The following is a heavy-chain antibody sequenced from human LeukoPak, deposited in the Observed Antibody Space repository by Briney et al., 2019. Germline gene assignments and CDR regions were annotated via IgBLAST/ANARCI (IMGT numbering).Heavy chain of an antibody. D-gene: IGHD3-22*01. CDR1: GYTFTGYY. CDR2: INPNSGGT. J-gene: IGHJ4*02. CDR3: ARGTPTYYYDSSGYLIGSFDY. V-gene: IGHV1-2*02. Sequence: ASVKVSCKASGYTFTGYYMHWVRQAPGQGLEWMGWINPNSGGTNYTQKFQGRVTMTRDTSISTAYMELSRLRSDDTAVYYCARGTPTYYYDSSGYLIGSFDYWGQGTLVNVSS.